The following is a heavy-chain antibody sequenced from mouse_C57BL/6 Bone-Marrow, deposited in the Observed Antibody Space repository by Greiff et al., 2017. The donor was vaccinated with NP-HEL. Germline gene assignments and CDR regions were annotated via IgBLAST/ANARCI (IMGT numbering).Heavy chain of an antibody. Sequence: GGGLVQPKGSLKLSCAAPGFSFNTYAMNWVRQVPGKGLEWVARIRSKSNNYATYYAESVKDRFTISRNYSESMLYLQMNNLKTADTAMYYCVLGSLTGFAYWGQGTLVTVSA. CDR3: VLGSLTGFAY. D-gene: IGHD4-1*01. V-gene: IGHV10-1*01. CDR2: IRSKSNNYAT. CDR1: GFSFNTYA. J-gene: IGHJ3*01.